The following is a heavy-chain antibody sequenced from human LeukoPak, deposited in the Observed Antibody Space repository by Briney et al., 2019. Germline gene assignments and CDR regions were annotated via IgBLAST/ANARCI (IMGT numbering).Heavy chain of an antibody. V-gene: IGHV3-7*01. CDR2: IKQDGSEK. J-gene: IGHJ4*02. D-gene: IGHD3-10*01. Sequence: GGSLRLSCAASGFTFSSYWMSWVRQAPGKGLEWVANIKQDGSEKYYVDSVKGRFTISRDNAKNSLYLQMNSLRAEDTAVYYCARVELTWFGELNYFDYWGQGTLVTVSS. CDR1: GFTFSSYW. CDR3: ARVELTWFGELNYFDY.